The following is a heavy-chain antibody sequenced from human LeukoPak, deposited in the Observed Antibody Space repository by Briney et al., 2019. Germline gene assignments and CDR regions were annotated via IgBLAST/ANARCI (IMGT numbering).Heavy chain of an antibody. CDR2: IYYSGST. V-gene: IGHV4-39*01. J-gene: IGHJ4*02. CDR3: ARHGSSWYYFDY. Sequence: PSETLSLTCTVSGGSISSSSYYWGWIRQPPGKGLEWIGSIYYSGSTYYNPSLKSRVTISVDTSKNQFSLKLSSVTAADTAVYYCARHGSSWYYFDYWGQGTLSPSPQ. D-gene: IGHD6-13*01. CDR1: GGSISSSSYY.